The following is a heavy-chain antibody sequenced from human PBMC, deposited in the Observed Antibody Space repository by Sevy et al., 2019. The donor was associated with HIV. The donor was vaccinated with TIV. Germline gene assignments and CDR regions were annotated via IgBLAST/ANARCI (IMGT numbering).Heavy chain of an antibody. J-gene: IGHJ6*02. CDR2: IDHSGST. Sequence: WETLSLTCAVYGGSFSGYYWSWIRQPPGKALEWIGEIDHSGSTNYNPSLKSRVTISVDTSKNQFSLKLSSVTAADTAEYYCEGHCSGGSCYVQGTDGMDLWGQGTTVTVSS. D-gene: IGHD2-15*01. CDR3: EGHCSGGSCYVQGTDGMDL. CDR1: GGSFSGYY. V-gene: IGHV4-34*01.